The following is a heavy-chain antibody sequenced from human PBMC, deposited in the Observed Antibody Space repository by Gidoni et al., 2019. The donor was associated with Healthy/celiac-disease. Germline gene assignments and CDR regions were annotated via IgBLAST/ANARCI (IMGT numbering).Heavy chain of an antibody. D-gene: IGHD1-20*01. V-gene: IGHV3-66*02. CDR1: GFNVSSNS. CDR2: SSSGGIT. J-gene: IGHJ6*02. Sequence: EVQLVESGGGWVQPGGSLRLSCAASGFNVSSNSMSWVRQAPGKGLEWVLVSSSGGITYYADSVKGRFTIYRDNSKNTLYLQMNSLRAEDTAVYYCARDHWDNWNNYYYYGMDVWGQGTTVTVSS. CDR3: ARDHWDNWNNYYYYGMDV.